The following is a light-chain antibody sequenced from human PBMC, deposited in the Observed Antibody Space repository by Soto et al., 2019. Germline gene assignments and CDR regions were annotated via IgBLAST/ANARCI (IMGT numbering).Light chain of an antibody. J-gene: IGKJ5*01. CDR3: QQYNSYSGIT. Sequence: DIQMTQSPSTLSASVGDRVTITCRVSQSISSWLAWYQQKPGKAPKLLIYKASSLESGVPSRFSGSGSGTEFTLTISSLQPDDFATYYCQQYNSYSGITFGQGTLLEI. V-gene: IGKV1-5*03. CDR1: QSISSW. CDR2: KAS.